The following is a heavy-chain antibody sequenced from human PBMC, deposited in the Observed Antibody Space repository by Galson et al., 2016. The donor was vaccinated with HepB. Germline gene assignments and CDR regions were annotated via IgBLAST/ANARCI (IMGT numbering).Heavy chain of an antibody. CDR2: VNPSDGST. CDR3: ATGQRADFDL. V-gene: IGHV1-46*01. D-gene: IGHD6-25*01. J-gene: IGHJ2*01. Sequence: SVKVSCKASGYTFTTYYMHWVRQAPGQGLEWMGIVNPSDGSTAYTQRFQGRVTMTRDTSTTTVYMELSRLRSEDTAVYYCATGQRADFDLWGRGTLVTVSS. CDR1: GYTFTTYY.